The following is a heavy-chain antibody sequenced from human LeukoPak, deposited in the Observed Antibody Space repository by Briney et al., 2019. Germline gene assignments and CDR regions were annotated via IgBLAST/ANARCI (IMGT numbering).Heavy chain of an antibody. CDR3: ARDQAITLGY. Sequence: SVKVSCKASGGTFSSYAISWVRQAPGQGLEWMGRIIPIFGIANYAQKFQSRVTITADKSTSTAYMELSSLRSEDTAVYYCARDQAITLGYWGQGTLVTVSS. CDR1: GGTFSSYA. D-gene: IGHD3-16*01. V-gene: IGHV1-69*04. CDR2: IIPIFGIA. J-gene: IGHJ4*02.